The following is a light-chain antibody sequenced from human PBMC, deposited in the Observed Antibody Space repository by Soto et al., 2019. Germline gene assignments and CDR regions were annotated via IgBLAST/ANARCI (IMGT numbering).Light chain of an antibody. CDR3: ATWDDSRIGV. CDR2: SNN. J-gene: IGLJ1*01. CDR1: SSNIGSNT. V-gene: IGLV1-44*01. Sequence: SVLTQPPSASGTPGQSVTVSCSGSSSNIGSNTVTWYQQLPGTPPILLLYSNNLRSSGVPDRFSGSRSGTSASLAISGLQSEDEATYYCATWDDSRIGVFGTGTKVTV.